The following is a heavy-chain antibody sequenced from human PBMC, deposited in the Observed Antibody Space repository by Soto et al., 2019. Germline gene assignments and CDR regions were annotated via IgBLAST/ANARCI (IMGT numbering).Heavy chain of an antibody. V-gene: IGHV4-31*03. CDR2: IYYSGST. D-gene: IGHD6-19*01. CDR3: SIGRSSGWSDYYYYYYGMDV. Sequence: SETLSLTCTVSGGSISSGGYYWSWIRQHPGKGLEWIGYIYYSGSTYYNPSLKSRVTISVDTSKNQFSLKLSSVTAADTAVYYCSIGRSSGWSDYYYYYYGMDVWGQGTTVTVSS. CDR1: GGSISSGGYY. J-gene: IGHJ6*02.